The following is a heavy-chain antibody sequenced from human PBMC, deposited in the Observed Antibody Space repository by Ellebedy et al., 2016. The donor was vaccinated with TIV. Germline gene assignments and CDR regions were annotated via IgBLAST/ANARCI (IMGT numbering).Heavy chain of an antibody. CDR2: IYSGGSA. CDR1: GVTVSNNY. CDR3: ARDPPADRLSTWG. Sequence: GESLKISCAASGVTVSNNYMTWVRQAPGKGLEWVSVIYSGGSAHYADSVKGRFTVSRYGSKNTLYLQMNSLRVEDTAVYYCARDPPADRLSTWGWGQGTLVTVSS. D-gene: IGHD2/OR15-2a*01. J-gene: IGHJ4*02. V-gene: IGHV3-66*01.